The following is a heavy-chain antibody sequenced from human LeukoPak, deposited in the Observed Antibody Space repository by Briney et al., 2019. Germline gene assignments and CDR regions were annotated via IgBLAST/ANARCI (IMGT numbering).Heavy chain of an antibody. Sequence: GALRLSCAASGFTFSSYAMSWVRQAPGKGLEWVSAISGSGGSTYYADSVKGRFTISRDNSKNTLYLQMNSLRAEDTAVYYCAKDPLLWFGELNTDYWGQGTLVTVSS. CDR2: ISGSGGST. CDR1: GFTFSSYA. J-gene: IGHJ4*02. CDR3: AKDPLLWFGELNTDY. V-gene: IGHV3-23*01. D-gene: IGHD3-10*01.